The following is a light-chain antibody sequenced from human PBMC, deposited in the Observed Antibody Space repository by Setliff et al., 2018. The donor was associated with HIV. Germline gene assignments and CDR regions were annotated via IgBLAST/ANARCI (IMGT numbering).Light chain of an antibody. J-gene: IGLJ1*01. V-gene: IGLV2-14*03. CDR2: DVN. Sequence: QSALTQPASVSGSPGQSITISCTGTSSDVGGYNFVCWYQQHPGKAPKLMIYDVNERPSGVSNRFSGSKSGNTASLTISGLQAEDEADYHCSSFTSSTTYVFGTGTKVTV. CDR1: SSDVGGYNF. CDR3: SSFTSSTTYV.